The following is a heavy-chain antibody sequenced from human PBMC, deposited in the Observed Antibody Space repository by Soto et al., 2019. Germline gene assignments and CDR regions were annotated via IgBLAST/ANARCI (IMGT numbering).Heavy chain of an antibody. D-gene: IGHD3-16*01. J-gene: IGHJ5*02. CDR3: ARVGGINWFDP. CDR2: IYYSGST. V-gene: IGHV4-31*03. Sequence: SETLSPPCTVSGGSLRRGGYFLGWVRQHPGKGLEWIGYIYYSGSTYYNPSLKSRVTISVDTSKNQFSLKLSSVTAADTAVYYCARVGGINWFDPWGQGTLVTVSS. CDR1: GGSLRRGGYF.